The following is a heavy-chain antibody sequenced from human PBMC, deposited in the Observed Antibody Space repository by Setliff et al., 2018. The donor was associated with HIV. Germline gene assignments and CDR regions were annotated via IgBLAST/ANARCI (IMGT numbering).Heavy chain of an antibody. CDR3: ARISNGFEPNAFDT. D-gene: IGHD3-22*01. V-gene: IGHV4-28*01. CDR1: GYSISSSNW. J-gene: IGHJ3*02. Sequence: SETLSLTCVVSGYSISSSNWWGWIRQPPGKGLEWIGYINHNELTYYNPSLKSRIIMSVDTSKKQPSLKLSSVTAVDTAVYFCARISNGFEPNAFDTWGRGTMVTVSS. CDR2: INHNELT.